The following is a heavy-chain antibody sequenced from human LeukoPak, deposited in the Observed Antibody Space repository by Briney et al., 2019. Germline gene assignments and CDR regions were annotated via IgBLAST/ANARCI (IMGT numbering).Heavy chain of an antibody. CDR3: ARLPTVVTRVAFDI. D-gene: IGHD4-23*01. CDR2: MYYSGST. CDR1: GGSISSTSYY. J-gene: IGHJ3*02. V-gene: IGHV4-39*07. Sequence: SETLSLTCTVSGGSISSTSYYWGWIRQPPGKGLEWIGSMYYSGSTYYNPSLKSRVTMSIDTSKSQFSLKLSSVTAADTAVYYCARLPTVVTRVAFDIWGQGTMVTVSS.